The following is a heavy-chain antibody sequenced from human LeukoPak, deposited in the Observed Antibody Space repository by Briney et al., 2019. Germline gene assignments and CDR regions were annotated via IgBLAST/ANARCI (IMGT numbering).Heavy chain of an antibody. D-gene: IGHD3-3*01. Sequence: GGSLRLSCAASGFTVSSNYMSWVRQAPGKGLEWVSVIYSGGSTYYAASVEGRFTISRDNSKNTLFLQMNSLRAEDTAVYYCARGLGAIDDAFDIWGQGTMVTVSS. J-gene: IGHJ3*02. CDR3: ARGLGAIDDAFDI. CDR2: IYSGGST. CDR1: GFTVSSNY. V-gene: IGHV3-53*01.